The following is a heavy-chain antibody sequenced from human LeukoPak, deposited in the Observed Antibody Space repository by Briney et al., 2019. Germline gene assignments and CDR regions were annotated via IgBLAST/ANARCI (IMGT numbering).Heavy chain of an antibody. J-gene: IGHJ5*02. CDR3: AREVRFSSGWYGANWFDP. CDR2: IYTSGST. D-gene: IGHD6-19*01. Sequence: SQTLSLTCTVSGGSISSGSYYWSWIRQPAGKGLEWIGRIYTSGSTNYNPSLKSRVTISVDTSKNQFSLKLSSVTAADTAVYYCAREVRFSSGWYGANWFDPRGQGTLVTVSS. CDR1: GGSISSGSYY. V-gene: IGHV4-61*02.